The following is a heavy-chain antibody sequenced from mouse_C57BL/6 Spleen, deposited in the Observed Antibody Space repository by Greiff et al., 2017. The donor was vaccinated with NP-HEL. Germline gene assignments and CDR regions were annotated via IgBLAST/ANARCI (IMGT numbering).Heavy chain of an antibody. D-gene: IGHD1-1*01. CDR3: AIFACLYYGSSGYFDY. Sequence: QVQLQQPGAELVRPGSSVKLSCKASGYTFTSYWMHWVKQRPIQGLEWIGNIDPSDSETKYNQKFKDKATLTVDKSSSTAYMHLSSLTAEDSAVYSSAIFACLYYGSSGYFDYWGQGTTLTVSS. J-gene: IGHJ2*01. V-gene: IGHV1-52*01. CDR2: IDPSDSET. CDR1: GYTFTSYW.